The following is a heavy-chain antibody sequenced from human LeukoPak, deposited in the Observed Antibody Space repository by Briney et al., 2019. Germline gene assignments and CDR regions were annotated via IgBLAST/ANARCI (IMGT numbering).Heavy chain of an antibody. Sequence: ASVKVSCKASGYTFTGYYMHWVRQAPGQGLEWMGWISAYNGNTNYAQNLQGRVTMTTDTSTSTAYMELRSLRSDDTAVYYCARDSGHSGYDWGGWFDPWGQGTLVTVSS. D-gene: IGHD5-12*01. CDR1: GYTFTGYY. CDR3: ARDSGHSGYDWGGWFDP. CDR2: ISAYNGNT. J-gene: IGHJ5*02. V-gene: IGHV1-18*04.